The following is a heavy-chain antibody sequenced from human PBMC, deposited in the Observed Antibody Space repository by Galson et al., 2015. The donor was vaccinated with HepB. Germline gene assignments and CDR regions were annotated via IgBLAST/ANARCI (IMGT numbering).Heavy chain of an antibody. J-gene: IGHJ6*02. CDR1: GFTFSSYW. Sequence: SLRLSCAASGFTFSSYWMYWVRQAPGKGLVWVSRINPDGSSTIYADSVKGRFTISRDNAKNTLYLQVNSLRAEDTAVYYCAREGDIVVVPAAIGYYYGMDVWGQGTTVTVSS. CDR2: INPDGSST. V-gene: IGHV3-74*01. D-gene: IGHD2-2*02. CDR3: AREGDIVVVPAAIGYYYGMDV.